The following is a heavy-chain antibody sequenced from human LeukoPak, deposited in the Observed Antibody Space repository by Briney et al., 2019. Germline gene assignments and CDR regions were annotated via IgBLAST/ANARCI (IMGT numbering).Heavy chain of an antibody. CDR1: GYTFTGYF. J-gene: IGHJ6*02. CDR3: AREGREVTQSKNYYGMDV. Sequence: ASVKVSCKASGYTFTGYFVHWVRQAPGQGLEWMGWINPNSGGTNYAQKFQGRVTMTRDTSISTAYMELNSLRSDDTAVYYCAREGREVTQSKNYYGMDVWGQGTTVTVSS. CDR2: INPNSGGT. V-gene: IGHV1-2*02. D-gene: IGHD3-10*01.